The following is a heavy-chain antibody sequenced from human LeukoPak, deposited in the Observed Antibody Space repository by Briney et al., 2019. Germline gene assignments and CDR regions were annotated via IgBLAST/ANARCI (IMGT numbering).Heavy chain of an antibody. D-gene: IGHD5-18*01. CDR1: GYTFTSYY. Sequence: ASVKVSCKASGYTFTSYYMHWVRQAPVQGLKWMGIINPSGGSTSYAQKFQGRVTMTRDTSTSTVYMELSSLRSEDTAVYYCATTLPVDTAMAPVATLYYGMDVWGQGTTVTVSS. J-gene: IGHJ6*02. CDR3: ATTLPVDTAMAPVATLYYGMDV. V-gene: IGHV1-46*01. CDR2: INPSGGST.